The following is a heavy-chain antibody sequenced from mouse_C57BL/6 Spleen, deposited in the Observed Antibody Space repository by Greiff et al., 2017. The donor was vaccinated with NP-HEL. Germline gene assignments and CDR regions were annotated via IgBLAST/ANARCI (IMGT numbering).Heavy chain of an antibody. CDR3: ARGSRSVDV. CDR2: ISDGGSYT. Sequence: EVQRVESGGGLVKPGGSLKLSCAASGFTFSSYAMSWVRQTPEKRLEWVATISDGGSYTYYPDNVKGRFTISRDNAKNNLYLQMSHLKSEDTAMYYCARGSRSVDVWGTGTTVTVSA. CDR1: GFTFSSYA. D-gene: IGHD1-1*01. J-gene: IGHJ1*03. V-gene: IGHV5-4*01.